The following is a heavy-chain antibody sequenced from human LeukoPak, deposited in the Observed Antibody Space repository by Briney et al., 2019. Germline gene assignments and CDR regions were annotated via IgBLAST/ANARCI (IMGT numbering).Heavy chain of an antibody. CDR1: GGTFSSYA. Sequence: SVKVSCKASGGTFSSYAISWVRQAPGQGLEWMGGIIPIFGTANYAQKFQGRVTITADESTSTAYMELSSLRSEDTAVYYCARVTGDYGYFDLWGRGALVTVSS. J-gene: IGHJ2*01. CDR3: ARVTGDYGYFDL. CDR2: IIPIFGTA. V-gene: IGHV1-69*13. D-gene: IGHD2-21*01.